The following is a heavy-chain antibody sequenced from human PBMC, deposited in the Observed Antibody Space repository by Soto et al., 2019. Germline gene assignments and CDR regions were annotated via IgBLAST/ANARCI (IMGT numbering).Heavy chain of an antibody. J-gene: IGHJ4*02. Sequence: SETLSLTCAVYGGSFSGYYWSWIRQPPGKGLEWIGEINHSGSTNYNPSLKSRVTISVDTSTNQFSLKLSSVTAADTAVYYCARALTDYDFWSGYYSDSYYFDYWGQGTLVTVSS. CDR3: ARALTDYDFWSGYYSDSYYFDY. D-gene: IGHD3-3*01. CDR1: GGSFSGYY. CDR2: INHSGST. V-gene: IGHV4-34*01.